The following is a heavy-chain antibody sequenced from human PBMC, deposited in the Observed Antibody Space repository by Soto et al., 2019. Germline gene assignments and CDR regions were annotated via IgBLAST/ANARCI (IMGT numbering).Heavy chain of an antibody. CDR3: ARHYDSSGYYSSSFDY. V-gene: IGHV4-59*01. CDR2: IYYSGGT. Sequence: SEALSLTCTVSGGSINSYYWRWIRQPPGKGLEWLGYIYYSGGTNYDPSLKSRVTISVDTSKNQFSLKLRSVTAADTAVYYCARHYDSSGYYSSSFDYWGQGTLVTVSS. CDR1: GGSINSYY. J-gene: IGHJ4*02. D-gene: IGHD3-22*01.